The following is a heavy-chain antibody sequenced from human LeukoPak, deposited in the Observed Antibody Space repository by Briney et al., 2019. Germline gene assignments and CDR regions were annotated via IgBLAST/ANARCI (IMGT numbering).Heavy chain of an antibody. V-gene: IGHV4-34*01. D-gene: IGHD3-3*01. CDR1: GGSFSGYY. CDR3: ALGIFGVVPYYFDY. CDR2: INHSRST. Sequence: KPSETLSLTCAVYGGSFSGYYWSWIRQPPGKGLEWIGEINHSRSTNYNPSLKSRVTISVDTSKNQFSLKLSSVTAADTAVYYCALGIFGVVPYYFDYWGQGTLVTVSS. J-gene: IGHJ4*02.